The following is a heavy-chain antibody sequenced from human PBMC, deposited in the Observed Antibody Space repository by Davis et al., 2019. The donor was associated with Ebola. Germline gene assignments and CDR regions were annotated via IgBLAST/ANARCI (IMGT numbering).Heavy chain of an antibody. Sequence: ASVKVSCKASGYTFTGYYMHWVRQAPGQGLEWMGWINPNSGGTNYAQKFQGRVTMTRDTSISTAYMELSRLTSDDTAVYYCARDGSVAAAGILFGYFDLWGRGTLVTVSS. CDR2: INPNSGGT. CDR3: ARDGSVAAAGILFGYFDL. J-gene: IGHJ2*01. V-gene: IGHV1-2*02. CDR1: GYTFTGYY. D-gene: IGHD6-13*01.